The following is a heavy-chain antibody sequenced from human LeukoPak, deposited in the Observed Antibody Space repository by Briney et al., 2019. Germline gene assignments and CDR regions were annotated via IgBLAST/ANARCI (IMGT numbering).Heavy chain of an antibody. Sequence: GGSLRLSCAASGFTFSNAWMSWVRQAPGKGLEWVGRIKSKTDGGTTDYAAPVKGRFTISRDDSKNTLYLQMNSLKTEDTAVYYCTTDLDRNYEGFDYWGQGTLVTVSS. CDR2: IKSKTDGGTT. V-gene: IGHV3-15*01. CDR3: TTDLDRNYEGFDY. CDR1: GFTFSNAW. J-gene: IGHJ4*02. D-gene: IGHD4-11*01.